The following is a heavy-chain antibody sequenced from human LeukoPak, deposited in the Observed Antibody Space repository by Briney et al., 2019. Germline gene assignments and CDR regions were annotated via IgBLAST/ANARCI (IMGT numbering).Heavy chain of an antibody. D-gene: IGHD6-13*01. J-gene: IGHJ5*02. V-gene: IGHV1-24*01. CDR1: GYTLTELS. CDR2: FDPEDGEI. CDR3: ARDEGIAAAGTGPWFDP. Sequence: ASVKVSCKVSGYTLTELSMHWVRQAPGKGLEWMGGFDPEDGEIIYAQKFQDRVTMTEDTSTDTAYMELSSLRSEDTAVYYCARDEGIAAAGTGPWFDPWGQGTLVTVSS.